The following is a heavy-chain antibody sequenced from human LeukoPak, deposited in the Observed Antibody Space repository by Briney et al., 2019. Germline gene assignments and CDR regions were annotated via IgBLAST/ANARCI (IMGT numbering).Heavy chain of an antibody. CDR2: ISGSGGST. Sequence: PGGSLRLSCAASGFTFSTFAMIWVRQAPGKGLEWVSAISGSGGSTYYADSVKGRFTISRDNSKNTLYLQMNSLRAKDTAVYYCAKVPPYYYDSSGYLMPLDYWGQGTLVTVSS. D-gene: IGHD3-22*01. CDR3: AKVPPYYYDSSGYLMPLDY. J-gene: IGHJ4*02. CDR1: GFTFSTFA. V-gene: IGHV3-23*01.